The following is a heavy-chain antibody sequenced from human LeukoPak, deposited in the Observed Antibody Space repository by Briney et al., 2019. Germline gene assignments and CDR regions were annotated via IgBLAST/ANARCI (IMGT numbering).Heavy chain of an antibody. CDR1: GDSVSIKNGA. CDR2: TYYRSKWYN. V-gene: IGHV6-1*01. J-gene: IGHJ4*02. Sequence: SQTLSLTCAISGDSVSIKNGAWTWLRQSPSRGLEWLGRTYYRSKWYNDYAVSVQGRIAINPDTSKNQFSLQLNSVTPEDTAVYYCARGGDGTYYYGSGSYYFGYWGQGTLVTVSS. D-gene: IGHD3-10*01. CDR3: ARGGDGTYYYGSGSYYFGY.